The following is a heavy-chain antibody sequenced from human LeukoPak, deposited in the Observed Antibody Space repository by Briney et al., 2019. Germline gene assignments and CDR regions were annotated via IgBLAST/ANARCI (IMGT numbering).Heavy chain of an antibody. CDR1: GFMFSSYA. CDR2: ISGSGGTT. CDR3: ARDGNDGDYVLDATPSFDI. J-gene: IGHJ3*02. D-gene: IGHD4-17*01. Sequence: GGSLRLSCAASGFMFSSYAMSWVRQAPGKGLEWVSGISGSGGTTYYADSVKGRFTISRDNSKNTLYLQMNSLRAEDTAVYYCARDGNDGDYVLDATPSFDIWGQGTMVTVSS. V-gene: IGHV3-23*01.